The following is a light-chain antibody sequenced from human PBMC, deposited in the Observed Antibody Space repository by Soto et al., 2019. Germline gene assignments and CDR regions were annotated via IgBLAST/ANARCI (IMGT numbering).Light chain of an antibody. J-gene: IGLJ3*02. CDR3: SSHSTTSALV. CDR2: EVI. V-gene: IGLV2-14*01. Sequence: QSALTQPASVSASPGQSITISCTGTSNDVGGYNFVSWYQHHPGKAPKLMIYEVINRPSGVSSRFSGSKSGNTASLTISGLQAADEADYYCSSHSTTSALVFGGGTKVTVL. CDR1: SNDVGGYNF.